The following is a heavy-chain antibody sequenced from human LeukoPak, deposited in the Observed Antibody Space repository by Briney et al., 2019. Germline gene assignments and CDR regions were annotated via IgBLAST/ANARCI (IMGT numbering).Heavy chain of an antibody. V-gene: IGHV1-46*01. J-gene: IGHJ4*02. CDR2: INPSGGST. CDR1: GYTFTGYY. Sequence: GASVKVSCKASGYTFTGYYMHWVRQAPGQGLEWMGIINPSGGSTSYAQKFQGRVTMTRDTSTSTVYMELSSLRSEDTAVYYCARDLPDYDFWSGSGGYYFDYWGQGTLVTVSS. CDR3: ARDLPDYDFWSGSGGYYFDY. D-gene: IGHD3-3*01.